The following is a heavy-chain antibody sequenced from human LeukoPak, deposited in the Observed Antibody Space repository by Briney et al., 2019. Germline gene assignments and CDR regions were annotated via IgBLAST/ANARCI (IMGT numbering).Heavy chain of an antibody. J-gene: IGHJ6*02. D-gene: IGHD1-26*01. CDR2: INHSGST. V-gene: IGHV4-34*01. CDR1: GGSFSGYY. Sequence: PSETLSLTCAVHGGSFSGYYWSWIRQPPGKGLEWIGEINHSGSTNYNPSLKSRVTISVDTSKNQFSLKLSPVTAADTAVYYCARNGSPYYYYGMDVWGQGTTVTVSS. CDR3: ARNGSPYYYYGMDV.